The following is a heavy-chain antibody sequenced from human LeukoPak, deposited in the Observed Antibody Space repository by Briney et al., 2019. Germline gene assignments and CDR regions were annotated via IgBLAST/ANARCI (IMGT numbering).Heavy chain of an antibody. CDR2: ISGSGGST. CDR3: AKDSPISMYYDSSGRGYFDY. D-gene: IGHD3-22*01. V-gene: IGHV3-23*01. J-gene: IGHJ4*02. CDR1: GCTFSSYA. Sequence: GGSLRLSCAASGCTFSSYAMSCVRHAPGKGLEWVSAISGSGGSTYYADYVMGCFTISRDNSKNTLYLQMNRLRAEDTAVYYCAKDSPISMYYDSSGRGYFDYWGKGTLVTVSS.